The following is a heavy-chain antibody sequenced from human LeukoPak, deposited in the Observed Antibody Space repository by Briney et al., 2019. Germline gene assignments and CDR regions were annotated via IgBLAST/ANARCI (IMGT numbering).Heavy chain of an antibody. CDR2: IYYSGST. Sequence: SETLSLTCTVSGGSISSGDYYWSWIRQPPGKGLEWIGYIYYSGSTYYNPSLKSRVTISVDTSKNQFSLKLSSVTAADTAVYYCARGEYGGNSETFDYWGQGTLVTVSS. CDR1: GGSISSGDYY. D-gene: IGHD4-23*01. J-gene: IGHJ4*02. V-gene: IGHV4-30-4*08. CDR3: ARGEYGGNSETFDY.